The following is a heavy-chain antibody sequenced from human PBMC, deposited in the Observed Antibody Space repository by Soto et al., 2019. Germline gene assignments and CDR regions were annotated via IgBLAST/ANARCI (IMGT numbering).Heavy chain of an antibody. Sequence: QVQLVQSGAEVKKPGSSVTVSCTASGGTFSSYAVSWVRQAPGQGLEWLGVVIPKASQPKYSEKFQGRVTITADYSTAYMEVSSLPSDDTAVYYCARESSSPNYFYYGMDVWGQGTTVIVSS. CDR2: VIPKASQP. V-gene: IGHV1-69*01. CDR3: ARESSSPNYFYYGMDV. J-gene: IGHJ6*02. D-gene: IGHD1-7*01. CDR1: GGTFSSYA.